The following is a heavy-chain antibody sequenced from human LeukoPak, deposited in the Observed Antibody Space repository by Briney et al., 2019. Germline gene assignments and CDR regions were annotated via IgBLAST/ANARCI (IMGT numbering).Heavy chain of an antibody. J-gene: IGHJ4*02. CDR3: ARAPGYCSSTSCYDPGY. D-gene: IGHD2-2*01. CDR2: INPNSGGT. Sequence: ASVKVSCKASGYTFTGYYMHWVRQAPGQGLEWMGWINPNSGGTNYAQKFQGRVTMTRDTSISTAYMELSRLRSDDTAVYYCARAPGYCSSTSCYDPGYWGQGTLVTVSS. V-gene: IGHV1-2*02. CDR1: GYTFTGYY.